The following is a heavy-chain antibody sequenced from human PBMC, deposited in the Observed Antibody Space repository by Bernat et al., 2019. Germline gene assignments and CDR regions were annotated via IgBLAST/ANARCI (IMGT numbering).Heavy chain of an antibody. V-gene: IGHV7-4-1*02. D-gene: IGHD3-10*01. CDR3: ARDANYKHFEY. J-gene: IGHJ4*02. CDR1: GYTFIGHS. Sequence: QVQLVQSGSELKKPGSSVNVSCRASGYTFIGHSINWLRQAPGQGLEWMGWINTNTGNPTYAPGFIGRFVFSLDTSVSTAYLQISSLQTEDTAVYYCARDANYKHFEYWGQGT. CDR2: INTNTGNP.